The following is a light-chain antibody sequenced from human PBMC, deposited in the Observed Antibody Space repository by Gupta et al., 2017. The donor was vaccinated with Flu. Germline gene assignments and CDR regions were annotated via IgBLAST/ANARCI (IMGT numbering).Light chain of an antibody. CDR1: QSVLVRAKDKNY. V-gene: IGKV4-1*01. Sequence: VSLGEKATINCKSSQSVLVRAKDKNYLARCQQQPGQPPKLLFYWAASQESGVPDRISSGGSGEDFPLTISSLQAEDVAHYYCQQYYSTPTFGGGTKVEIK. CDR3: QQYYSTPT. CDR2: WAA. J-gene: IGKJ4*01.